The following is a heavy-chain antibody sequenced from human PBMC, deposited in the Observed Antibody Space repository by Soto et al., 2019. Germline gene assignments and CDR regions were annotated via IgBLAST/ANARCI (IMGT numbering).Heavy chain of an antibody. CDR3: VRAPLRDCSSTSCPNYYYYYMDV. CDR2: IWYDGSNK. CDR1: GFTFSSYG. J-gene: IGHJ6*03. V-gene: IGHV3-33*01. D-gene: IGHD2-2*01. Sequence: QVQLVESGGGVVQPGRSLRLSCAASGFTFSSYGMHWVRQAPGKGLEWVAVIWYDGSNKYYADSVKGRFTISRDNSKNTLYLQMNSLRAEDTAVYYCVRAPLRDCSSTSCPNYYYYYMDVWGKGTTVTVSS.